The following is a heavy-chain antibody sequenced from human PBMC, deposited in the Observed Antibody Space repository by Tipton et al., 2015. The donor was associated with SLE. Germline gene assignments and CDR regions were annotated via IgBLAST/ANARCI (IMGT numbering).Heavy chain of an antibody. J-gene: IGHJ4*02. CDR2: ISSSGVNI. V-gene: IGHV3-48*03. D-gene: IGHD1-14*01. CDR1: GFTFSDYE. Sequence: SLRLSCGASGFTFSDYEINWVRQAPGKGLEWVSYISSSGVNIYYADSVKGRFTTSRDNAKNSVFLQMNSLRAEDTAVYYCARPDRYWGQGSLVTVTS. CDR3: ARPDRY.